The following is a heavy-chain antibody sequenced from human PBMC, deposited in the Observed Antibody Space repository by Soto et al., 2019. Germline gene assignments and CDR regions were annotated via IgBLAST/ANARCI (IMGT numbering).Heavy chain of an antibody. V-gene: IGHV3-23*01. CDR1: GFTFRRYW. D-gene: IGHD6-19*01. CDR2: ISGGGGGT. Sequence: GGSLRLSCAASGFTFRRYWMHWVRQASGKGLEWVAAISGGGGGTYYADPVKGRFTISRDNSKNTLHLQMNNLRAEDTATYYCVKGAWSRGYWGQGTLVTVSS. J-gene: IGHJ4*02. CDR3: VKGAWSRGY.